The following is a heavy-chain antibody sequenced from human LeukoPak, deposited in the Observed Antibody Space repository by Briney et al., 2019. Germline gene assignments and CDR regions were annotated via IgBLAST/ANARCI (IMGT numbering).Heavy chain of an antibody. Sequence: GGSLRLSCAASGFTFSSYSMNWVRQAPGKGLEWVSSISSSSSYIYYADSVKGRFTISRDNAKNSLYLQMNSLRAEDTAVYYCARDVGCSSTSRYAIFDYWGQGTLVTVSS. CDR1: GFTFSSYS. CDR2: ISSSSSYI. V-gene: IGHV3-21*01. CDR3: ARDVGCSSTSRYAIFDY. J-gene: IGHJ4*02. D-gene: IGHD2-2*01.